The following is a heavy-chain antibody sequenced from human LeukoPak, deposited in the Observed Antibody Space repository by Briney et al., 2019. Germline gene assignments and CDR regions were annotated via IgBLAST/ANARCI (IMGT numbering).Heavy chain of an antibody. J-gene: IGHJ4*02. CDR2: LSGSGDNT. CDR3: AKDFLLGGDDY. V-gene: IGHV3-23*01. CDR1: GFTFFYYG. Sequence: GGSLRLSCAASGFTFFYYGMAWVRQAPGKGLEWVSTLSGSGDNTYYADSVKGRFTISRDNSKNTLYLQMNSLRAEDTAVYYCAKDFLLGGDDYWGQGTLVTVSS. D-gene: IGHD3-10*01.